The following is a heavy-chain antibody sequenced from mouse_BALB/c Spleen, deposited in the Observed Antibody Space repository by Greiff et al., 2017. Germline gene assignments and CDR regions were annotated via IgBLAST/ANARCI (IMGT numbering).Heavy chain of an antibody. V-gene: IGHV3-2*02. D-gene: IGHD2-1*01. CDR2: ISYSGST. CDR1: GYSITSDYA. Sequence: ESGPGLVKPSQSLSLTCTVTGYSITSDYAWNWIRQFPGNKLEWMGYISYSGSTSYNPSLKSRISITRDTSKNQFFLQLNSVTTEDTATYYCARGNVYGNYGFAYWGQGTLVTVSA. CDR3: ARGNVYGNYGFAY. J-gene: IGHJ3*01.